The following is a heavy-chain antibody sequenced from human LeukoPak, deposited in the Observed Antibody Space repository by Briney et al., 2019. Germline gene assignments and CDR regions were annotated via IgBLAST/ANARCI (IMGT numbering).Heavy chain of an antibody. Sequence: GGSLRLSCAASGFTFSSYAMSWVRQAPGKGLEWVSAISGSGGSTYYADSGKGRFTISRDNCKNTRYVQMNSLRAEDTAVYYCAPARLLNWFDPWGQGTLVTVSS. D-gene: IGHD3-10*01. V-gene: IGHV3-23*01. CDR2: ISGSGGST. CDR3: APARLLNWFDP. CDR1: GFTFSSYA. J-gene: IGHJ5*02.